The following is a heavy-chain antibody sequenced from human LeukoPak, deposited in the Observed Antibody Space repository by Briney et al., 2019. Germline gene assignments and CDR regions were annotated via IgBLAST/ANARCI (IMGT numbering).Heavy chain of an antibody. CDR1: GFTFSSYG. Sequence: QPGRSLRLSCAASGFTFSSYGMHWVRQAPGKGLEWVAVISYDGSNKYYADSVKGRFTISRDNSKNTLYLQMNSLRAEDTAVYYCAKDGESTALDVWGKGTTVTVSS. V-gene: IGHV3-30*18. CDR2: ISYDGSNK. D-gene: IGHD3-10*01. CDR3: AKDGESTALDV. J-gene: IGHJ6*04.